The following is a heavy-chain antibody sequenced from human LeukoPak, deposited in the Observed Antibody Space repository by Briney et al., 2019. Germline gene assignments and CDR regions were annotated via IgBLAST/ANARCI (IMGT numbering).Heavy chain of an antibody. V-gene: IGHV3-23*01. CDR2: ISDSGDYT. CDR1: GFTFSSYA. Sequence: PGGSLTLSCAGSGFTFSSYAMSWVRQAPGQGLEWVSVISDSGDYTSYADSVRGRFTISRDNSRNTLYLQMTRLRQEDTAVYYCAKDTSIGKYCTNGVCSPFDYWGQGTLVTVSS. CDR3: AKDTSIGKYCTNGVCSPFDY. J-gene: IGHJ4*02. D-gene: IGHD2-8*01.